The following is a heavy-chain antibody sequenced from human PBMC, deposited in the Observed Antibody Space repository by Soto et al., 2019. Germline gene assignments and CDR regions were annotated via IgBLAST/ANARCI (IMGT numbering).Heavy chain of an antibody. J-gene: IGHJ6*02. Sequence: ASVKVSFKASGYTFTSYGISWLRHAPGQGLEWMGWISAYNGNTNYAQKLQGRVTMTTGTSTSTAYMELRSLRSDDTAVYYCARDGDYYDSSGYYYYYYGMDVWGQGTTVTVSS. CDR1: GYTFTSYG. CDR3: ARDGDYYDSSGYYYYYYGMDV. CDR2: ISAYNGNT. V-gene: IGHV1-18*04. D-gene: IGHD3-22*01.